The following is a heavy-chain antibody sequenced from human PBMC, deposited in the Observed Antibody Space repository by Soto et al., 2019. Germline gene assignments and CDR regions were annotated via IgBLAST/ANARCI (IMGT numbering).Heavy chain of an antibody. Sequence: QVQLQQWGAGLLKPSETLSLTCAAHNGSFTDYFWTWIRQSPGRGLEWIGEINHRGGATYNPSLRSRVTISIDTSKNHFSLSLRSLTAADTAAYYCVARGMTYDFLSGPHPFDPWGHGTLVTVSS. D-gene: IGHD3-3*01. V-gene: IGHV4-34*02. CDR2: INHRGGA. J-gene: IGHJ5*02. CDR3: VARGMTYDFLSGPHPFDP. CDR1: NGSFTDYF.